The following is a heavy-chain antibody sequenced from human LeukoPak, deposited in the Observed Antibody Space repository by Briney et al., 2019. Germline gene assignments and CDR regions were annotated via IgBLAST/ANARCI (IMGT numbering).Heavy chain of an antibody. J-gene: IGHJ3*02. CDR3: ARDAPHAFDI. V-gene: IGHV4-59*12. CDR1: GGSISSSY. Sequence: SETLSLTCSVSGGSISSSYWSWIRQPPGKGLEWIGYIYYSGSTSHNPSLKSRLTISVDKSKNQFSLKLSSVTAADTAVYYCARDAPHAFDIWGQGTMVTVSS. CDR2: IYYSGST.